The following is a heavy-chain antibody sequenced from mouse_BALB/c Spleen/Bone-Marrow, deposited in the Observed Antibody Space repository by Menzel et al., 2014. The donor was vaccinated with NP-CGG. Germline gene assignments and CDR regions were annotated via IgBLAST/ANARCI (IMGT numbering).Heavy chain of an antibody. J-gene: IGHJ2*01. V-gene: IGHV5-17*02. CDR1: GFTFSSFG. CDR3: TRGGNWEDFDY. D-gene: IGHD4-1*01. CDR2: ISSGSSTI. Sequence: EVQLQESGGGLVQPGGSRRLSCAASGFTFSSFGMHWVRQAPERGLEWVAYISSGSSTIFYADTVKGRFTISRDNPKNTLFLQMTSLRPEDTAMYYCTRGGNWEDFDYWGQGTTLTVSS.